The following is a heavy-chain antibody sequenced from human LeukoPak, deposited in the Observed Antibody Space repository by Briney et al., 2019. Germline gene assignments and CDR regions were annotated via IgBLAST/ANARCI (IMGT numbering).Heavy chain of an antibody. J-gene: IGHJ3*02. D-gene: IGHD2-15*01. CDR2: IGFDVSKI. CDR3: ARERLENCNDGSCPDALDI. CDR1: GFSFSSYL. V-gene: IGHV3-33*01. Sequence: GGSLRLSCAASGFSFSSYLMHWVRQAPGKGLEWVALIGFDVSKIYYADSVKGRFTISRDNSKNTLYLQMNSLRDEDTAVYSCARERLENCNDGSCPDALDIWGQGTMVTISS.